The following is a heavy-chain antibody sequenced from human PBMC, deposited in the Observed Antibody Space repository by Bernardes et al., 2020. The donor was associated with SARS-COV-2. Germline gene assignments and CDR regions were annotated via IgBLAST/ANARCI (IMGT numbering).Heavy chain of an antibody. J-gene: IGHJ3*02. V-gene: IGHV1-18*01. D-gene: IGHD4-17*01. CDR3: ARDHDYGDYVSVQAFDI. CDR2: IYPYNGNT. Sequence: ASVKVSCKASGYTFTNYGINWVRQAPGHGLEWMGWIYPYNGNTHYAQKVQGRVTMTTDKSTSTAYMELRSLTSDDTAVYYCARDHDYGDYVSVQAFDIWGQGTMVTVSS. CDR1: GYTFTNYG.